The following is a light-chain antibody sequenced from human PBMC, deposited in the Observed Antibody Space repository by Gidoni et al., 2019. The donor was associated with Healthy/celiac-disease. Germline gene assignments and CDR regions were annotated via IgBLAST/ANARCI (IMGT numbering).Light chain of an antibody. CDR2: GAT. J-gene: IGKJ3*01. V-gene: IGKV3-15*01. CDR3: QQYNNWPGT. Sequence: EIAMTQSPATLSVSPGERDTLSCRASQSVSSNLAWYQQKPGQAPRLLIYGATTRATGIPARFSGSGSGTEFTLTISSLQSEDFAVYYCQQYNNWPGTFGPGTKVDIK. CDR1: QSVSSN.